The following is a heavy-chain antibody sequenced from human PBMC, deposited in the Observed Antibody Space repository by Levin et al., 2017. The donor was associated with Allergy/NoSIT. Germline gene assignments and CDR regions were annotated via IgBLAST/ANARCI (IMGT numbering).Heavy chain of an antibody. Sequence: SCAASGFTFSSYAMSWVRQAPGKGLEWVSAISGSGGSTYYADSVKGRFTISRDNSKNTLYLQMNSLRAEDTAVYYCATGVSTSSTYYFDYWGQGTLVTVSS. D-gene: IGHD2-2*01. V-gene: IGHV3-23*01. CDR2: ISGSGGST. CDR3: ATGVSTSSTYYFDY. CDR1: GFTFSSYA. J-gene: IGHJ4*02.